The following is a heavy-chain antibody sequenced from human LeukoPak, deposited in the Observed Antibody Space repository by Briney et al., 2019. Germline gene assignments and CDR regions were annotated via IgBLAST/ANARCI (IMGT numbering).Heavy chain of an antibody. Sequence: PGGALRLSCAASGFTFSSYGMHWVRQALGKGLEGVAVISYDGSNKYYADSVKGRFTISRDNSKNTLYLQMSSLRAEDTAVYYCAKGGYGDYADYDYYGMDVWGKGTTVTVSS. J-gene: IGHJ6*04. V-gene: IGHV3-30*18. CDR2: ISYDGSNK. CDR1: GFTFSSYG. D-gene: IGHD4-17*01. CDR3: AKGGYGDYADYDYYGMDV.